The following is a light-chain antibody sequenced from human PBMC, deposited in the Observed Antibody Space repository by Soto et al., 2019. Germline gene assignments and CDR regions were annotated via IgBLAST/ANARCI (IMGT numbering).Light chain of an antibody. V-gene: IGKV1-33*01. J-gene: IGKJ4*01. Sequence: DIQMTQSPSSLSASVGDRVTITCQASQDISNYLNWYQQKPGKAPKLLIYDASNLETGVPSRCSGSGSGTECTLTISSLQPEDIATYYCQQYDNLRLTFGGGTKVEIK. CDR3: QQYDNLRLT. CDR2: DAS. CDR1: QDISNY.